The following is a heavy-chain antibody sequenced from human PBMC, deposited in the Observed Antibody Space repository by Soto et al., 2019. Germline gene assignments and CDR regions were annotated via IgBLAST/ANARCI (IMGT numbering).Heavy chain of an antibody. Sequence: QVQLVQSGAEVKKSGASVKVSCKPSGYSFSDYFIQCVRQAPGQGLEWVAWINPKTAATNYAKKFQGRVSLTCDTSSTTAYMELTRLRPDDTAVYYCARIKGGLNYYNGMDVWGQGTTVIVSS. D-gene: IGHD3-16*01. CDR3: ARIKGGLNYYNGMDV. V-gene: IGHV1-2*02. J-gene: IGHJ6*02. CDR2: INPKTAAT. CDR1: GYSFSDYF.